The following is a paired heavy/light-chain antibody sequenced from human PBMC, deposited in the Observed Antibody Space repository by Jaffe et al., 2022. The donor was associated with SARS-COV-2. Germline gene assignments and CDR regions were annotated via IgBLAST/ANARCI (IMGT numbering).Heavy chain of an antibody. CDR3: ARLFSGYRPPDY. CDR1: GDSIRSSTYY. CDR2: VFHRGNT. J-gene: IGHJ4*02. V-gene: IGHV4-39*01. Sequence: QLQLQESGPGLVKPSETLSLTCTVSGDSIRSSTYYWGWVRQPPGKGLEWVGSVFHRGNTYYNPSLKSRVTMSVDTSNSQLSLKLSSVTATDTGIYYCARLFSGYRPPDYWGQGTLVTVSS. D-gene: IGHD5-18*01.
Light chain of an antibody. CDR3: SSYTSSSTVI. CDR2: DVS. V-gene: IGLV2-14*01. Sequence: QSVLTQPVSVSGSPGQSITISCTGTSSDVGYNYVSWYQQHPGKAPKFLIYDVSYRPSGVSNRFSGSKSGNTASLTISGLQAEDEADYYCSSYTSSSTVIFGGGTKLTVL. CDR1: SSDVGYNY. J-gene: IGLJ2*01.